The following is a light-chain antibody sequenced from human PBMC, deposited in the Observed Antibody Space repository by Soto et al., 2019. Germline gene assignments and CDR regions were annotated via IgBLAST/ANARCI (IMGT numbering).Light chain of an antibody. CDR2: AAS. V-gene: IGKV1-33*01. CDR3: QQYDNLPLT. J-gene: IGKJ4*01. Sequence: DIQMTQSPSSLSASVGDRVTITCQASQDISNYLNWYQQKLGKAPKLLIYAASNLETGVPSRFSGSGYGTDFTFPISSLQPEDFATYYCQQYDNLPLTFGGGTRVEIK. CDR1: QDISNY.